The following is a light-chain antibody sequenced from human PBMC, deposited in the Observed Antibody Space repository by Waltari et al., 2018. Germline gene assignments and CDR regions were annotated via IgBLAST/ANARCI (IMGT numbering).Light chain of an antibody. Sequence: QSALTQPASVSGSPGQSITISCTGTSSDVGGYNYVSWYQQHPGKAPKLMIYDVSNRPSGVSNRFSGSKSGNTASLTISGLQAEDEADYYCSSYTSSIGVFGGGTKLTVL. J-gene: IGLJ3*02. V-gene: IGLV2-14*03. CDR1: SSDVGGYNY. CDR2: DVS. CDR3: SSYTSSIGV.